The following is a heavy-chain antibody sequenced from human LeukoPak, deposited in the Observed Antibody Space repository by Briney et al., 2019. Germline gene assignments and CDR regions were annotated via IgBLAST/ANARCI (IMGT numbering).Heavy chain of an antibody. CDR2: ISPTGSYT. CDR1: GFMLNVYY. D-gene: IGHD2-21*02. CDR3: ARKLGGAQCGGDCFFDH. V-gene: IGHV3-11*03. J-gene: IGHJ4*02. Sequence: VGSLRLSCEASGFMLNVYYMSWFRLAPGKGLEWIGYISPTGSYTTYADSVRGRFTISRDNAKNLLFLQMNDLRTEDTAVYYCARKLGGAQCGGDCFFDHWGQGTRVGVSS.